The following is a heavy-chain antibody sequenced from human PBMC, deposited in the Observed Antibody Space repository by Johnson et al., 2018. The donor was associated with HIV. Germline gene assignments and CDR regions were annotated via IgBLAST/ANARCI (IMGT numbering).Heavy chain of an antibody. CDR1: GFTFSSYW. CDR3: TTDQLQQLVHDAFDI. J-gene: IGHJ3*02. CDR2: IKQDGSEK. Sequence: VQLVESGGGVVQPGRSLRLSCAASGFTFSSYWMSWVRQAPGKGLEWVANIKQDGSEKYYVASVRGRFTISRDNAKNSLSLQMNSLKTEDTAVYYCTTDQLQQLVHDAFDIWGQGTMVTVSS. D-gene: IGHD6-13*01. V-gene: IGHV3-7*05.